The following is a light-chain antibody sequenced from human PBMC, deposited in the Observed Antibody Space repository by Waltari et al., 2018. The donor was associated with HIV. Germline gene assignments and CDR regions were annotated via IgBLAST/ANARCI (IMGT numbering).Light chain of an antibody. CDR2: DDR. CDR3: RVWESGGDIVF. CDR1: DIGSES. V-gene: IGLV3-21*02. Sequence: SYVVTQTPSVSVAPGQTARITCAGDDIGSESVHWYQQKPGQAPVLVVYDDRDRPSGIREGVTVSNSGNTATRTITRVEAGDEADYYCRVWESGGDIVFFGGGTKLTVL. J-gene: IGLJ2*01.